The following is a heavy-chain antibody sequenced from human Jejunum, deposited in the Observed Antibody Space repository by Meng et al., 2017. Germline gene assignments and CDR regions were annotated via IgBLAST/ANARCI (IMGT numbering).Heavy chain of an antibody. D-gene: IGHD2-15*01. CDR2: IYSGGST. J-gene: IGHJ4*02. CDR1: GFSMSHMGYH. CDR3: ARQLNVWDSAGTYGGDFDF. V-gene: IGHV4-39*01. Sequence: QLQLQESGPGLVKPSEPLSLTCSVSGFSMSHMGYHWGWIRQTPGKGLEWIGSIYSGGSTKYNPSLKSRVTVSLDTSKKQFSLHLNSLTAADTAVYFCARQLNVWDSAGTYGGDFDFWGQGTLVTVSS.